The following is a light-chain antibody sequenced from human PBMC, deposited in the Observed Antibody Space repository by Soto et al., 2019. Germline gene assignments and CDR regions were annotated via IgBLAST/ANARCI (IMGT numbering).Light chain of an antibody. CDR2: AAS. Sequence: DIQLTQSPSFLSASVGDRVTITCRASQGISSYLAWYQQKPGKAPKLLIYAASALQSGVPPRFSGSGSGTEFTLTISSLQPEDFATYYCQQLNSYPQYTFGQGTKLEIK. V-gene: IGKV1-9*01. CDR1: QGISSY. J-gene: IGKJ2*01. CDR3: QQLNSYPQYT.